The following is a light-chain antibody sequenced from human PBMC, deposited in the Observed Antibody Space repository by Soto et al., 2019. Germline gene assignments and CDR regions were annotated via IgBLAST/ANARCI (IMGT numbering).Light chain of an antibody. Sequence: VMTQSPLSLPVTPGEPASISCRSSQSLLHSNGYNFLNWYLQKPGQSPQLLIFLGSNRASGVPDRFSGSGSGTDFTLKISRVEAEDVWVYYCMQALQTWTFGQGTKVEIK. CDR2: LGS. CDR1: QSLLHSNGYNF. V-gene: IGKV2-28*01. J-gene: IGKJ1*01. CDR3: MQALQTWT.